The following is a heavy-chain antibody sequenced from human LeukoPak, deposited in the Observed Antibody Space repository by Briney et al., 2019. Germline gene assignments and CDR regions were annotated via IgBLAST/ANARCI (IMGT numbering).Heavy chain of an antibody. CDR3: ARVLLWFGELDAFDI. CDR2: IYYSGST. J-gene: IGHJ3*02. V-gene: IGHV4-39*07. D-gene: IGHD3-10*01. CDR1: GGSISSSSYY. Sequence: NPSETLSLTCTVSGGSISSSSYYWGWVRQPPGKGLEWIGSIYYSGSTYYNPSLKSRVTISVDTSKNQFSLKLSSVTAADTAVYYCARVLLWFGELDAFDIWGQGTMVTVSS.